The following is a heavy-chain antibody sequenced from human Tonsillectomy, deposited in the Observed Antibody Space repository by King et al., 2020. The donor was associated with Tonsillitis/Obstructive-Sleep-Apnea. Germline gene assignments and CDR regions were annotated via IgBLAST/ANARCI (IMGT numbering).Heavy chain of an antibody. Sequence: VQLVESGGGLIQPGGSLRLSCAASGFTVSSNYMSWVRQAPGKGLEWVSVIYSGGRTYYADSVKGRFTISRDNSKNTVYLQMNTLRAEDTAVYYCASSPNTEEDYSYGMDVWGLGTTLTVSS. CDR3: ASSPNTEEDYSYGMDV. V-gene: IGHV3-53*01. D-gene: IGHD4-17*01. J-gene: IGHJ6*02. CDR2: IYSGGRT. CDR1: GFTVSSNY.